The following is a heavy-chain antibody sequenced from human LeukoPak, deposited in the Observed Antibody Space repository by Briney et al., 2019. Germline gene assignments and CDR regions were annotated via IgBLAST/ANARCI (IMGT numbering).Heavy chain of an antibody. D-gene: IGHD3-22*01. V-gene: IGHV4-59*08. CDR3: ARQTYFYDSSGYHYYFDY. J-gene: IGHJ4*02. CDR2: IYYSGIT. CDR1: GCSISSYY. Sequence: SETLSLTCTVSGCSISSYYWSWIRQPPGKELEWIGYIYYSGITNYNPSLKSRVTISVDTSKNQLSLKLSSVTAADTAVYYCARQTYFYDSSGYHYYFDYWGQGTLVTVSS.